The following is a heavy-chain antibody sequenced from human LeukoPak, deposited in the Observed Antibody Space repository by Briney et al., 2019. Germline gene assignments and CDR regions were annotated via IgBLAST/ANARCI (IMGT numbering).Heavy chain of an antibody. D-gene: IGHD6-19*01. CDR2: FGGGGGTT. Sequence: PGGSLRLSCAASGFTVSSNYMSWVRQAPGKGLEWVSTFGGGGGTTYYADPVKGRFTISRDNSKSTLYLQMNSLRAEDTAVYHCAKDKDPVSGWYGGIDYWGQGILVTVSS. V-gene: IGHV3-23*01. CDR1: GFTVSSNY. J-gene: IGHJ4*02. CDR3: AKDKDPVSGWYGGIDY.